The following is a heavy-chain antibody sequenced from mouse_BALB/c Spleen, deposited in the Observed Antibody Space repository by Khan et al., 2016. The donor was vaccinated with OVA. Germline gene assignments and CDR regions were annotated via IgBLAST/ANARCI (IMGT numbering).Heavy chain of an antibody. D-gene: IGHD2-4*01. CDR3: ARNYDYDEGLAY. V-gene: IGHV2-2*02. Sequence: VQLQESEPGLVQPSQSLSITCTVSVFSLPSYGVHWVRQSPGKGLEWLGVIWSGGSTDYNAAFISRLNISTDNSKSQAFFKMNSLQVNDTAIYYCARNYDYDEGLAYWGQGTLVTVSA. CDR1: VFSLPSYG. CDR2: IWSGGST. J-gene: IGHJ3*01.